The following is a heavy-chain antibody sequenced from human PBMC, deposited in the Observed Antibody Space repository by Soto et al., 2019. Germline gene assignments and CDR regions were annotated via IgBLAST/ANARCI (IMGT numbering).Heavy chain of an antibody. Sequence: GGSLRLSCAATGFSISNYWMSWVRQGPGKGPEWVANIKQDASEKYYVDSVKGRFTISRDNAENSLYLQMTSLRAEDTAVYHCARSLSAIPGESSAQGTLVTGSS. D-gene: IGHD2-21*01. J-gene: IGHJ5*02. CDR3: ARSLSAIPGES. CDR2: IKQDASEK. V-gene: IGHV3-7*05. CDR1: GFSISNYW.